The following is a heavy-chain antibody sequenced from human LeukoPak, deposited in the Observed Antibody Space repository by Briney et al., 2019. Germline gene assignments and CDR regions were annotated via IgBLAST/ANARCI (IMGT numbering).Heavy chain of an antibody. J-gene: IGHJ4*02. Sequence: PGGSLRLSCSASGFTFSSHAMYWVRQAPGKGLEYVSAITSNGGSAYYADSVKGRFTISRGNSKNTLYLQMNSLRVDDTAVYYCARGAYGGAYYFDYWGQGTLVTVSS. CDR2: ITSNGGSA. D-gene: IGHD4-17*01. CDR3: ARGAYGGAYYFDY. CDR1: GFTFSSHA. V-gene: IGHV3-64*04.